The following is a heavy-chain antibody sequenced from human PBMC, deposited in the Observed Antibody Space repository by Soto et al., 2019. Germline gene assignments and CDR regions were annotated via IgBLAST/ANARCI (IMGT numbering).Heavy chain of an antibody. Sequence: QVQLQESGPGLVKPSETLSLTCTVSGGSMNSYYWSWIRQPPGKGLEWLGYVYSSGTSKYNVSLESRITMSLDTSRNQFSLSLNSVTAAATAVYFCARYSPPKKSYDSTPGWFDPWGQGTLVAVSS. D-gene: IGHD2-15*01. CDR1: GGSMNSYY. CDR2: VYSSGTS. CDR3: ARYSPPKKSYDSTPGWFDP. V-gene: IGHV4-59*01. J-gene: IGHJ5*02.